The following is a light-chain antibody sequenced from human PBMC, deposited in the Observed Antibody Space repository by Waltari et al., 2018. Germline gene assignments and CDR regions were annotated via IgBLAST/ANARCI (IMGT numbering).Light chain of an antibody. V-gene: IGKV3-20*01. CDR1: QSVSSSY. Sequence: EIVLTQSLGPLSLSPGERATLSFRDSQSVSSSYLAWYQQKPGQSPRLLIHGASSRATGIPDRFSGSGSGTDFTLTISRLEPEDFAVYYCQQYGRSWNTFGQGTKLEIK. CDR2: GAS. J-gene: IGKJ2*01. CDR3: QQYGRSWNT.